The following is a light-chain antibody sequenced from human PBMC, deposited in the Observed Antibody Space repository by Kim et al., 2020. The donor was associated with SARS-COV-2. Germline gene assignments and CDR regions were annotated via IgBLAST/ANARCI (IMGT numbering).Light chain of an antibody. J-gene: IGKJ1*01. CDR1: QGVSSTY. V-gene: IGKV3-20*01. Sequence: SPGDRATLSCRASQGVSSTYLAWFQQKPGQAPRLLIYGVSSRATGIPDRFSGSGSGTDFTLTISRLEPEDFAVYYCQQYGTSPRTFGQGTKVDIK. CDR3: QQYGTSPRT. CDR2: GVS.